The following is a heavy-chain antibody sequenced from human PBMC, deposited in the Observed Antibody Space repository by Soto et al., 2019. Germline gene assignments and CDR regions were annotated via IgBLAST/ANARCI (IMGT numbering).Heavy chain of an antibody. CDR2: IIPIFGTA. CDR3: ARSGGTAMVLNWFDP. V-gene: IGHV1-69*13. CDR1: GGTFSSYA. Sequence: SVKVSCKASGGTFSSYAISWVRQAPGQGLEWMGGIIPIFGTANYAQKFQGRVTITADESTSKAYMELSSLRSEDTAVYYCARSGGTAMVLNWFDPWGQGTLVTVSS. J-gene: IGHJ5*02. D-gene: IGHD5-18*01.